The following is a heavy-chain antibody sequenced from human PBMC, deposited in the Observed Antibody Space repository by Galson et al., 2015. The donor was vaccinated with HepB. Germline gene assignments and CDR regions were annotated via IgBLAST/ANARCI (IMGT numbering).Heavy chain of an antibody. Sequence: SLRLSCAASGYTFSDHGMHWVRQAPGKGLEWVPVIWFDGSKTYYVDSVKGRFTISRDNSKNILYLQMSSLRPEDTAVYFCARYLGDYRALDIWGQGTMVTVSS. D-gene: IGHD4-17*01. CDR3: ARYLGDYRALDI. V-gene: IGHV3-33*03. J-gene: IGHJ3*02. CDR1: GYTFSDHG. CDR2: IWFDGSKT.